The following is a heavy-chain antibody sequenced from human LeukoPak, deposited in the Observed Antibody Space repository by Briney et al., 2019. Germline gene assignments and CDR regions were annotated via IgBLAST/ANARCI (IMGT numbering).Heavy chain of an antibody. CDR3: ATKQWLAPPPDS. CDR2: INTDGTVT. J-gene: IGHJ4*02. D-gene: IGHD6-19*01. Sequence: GGSLTLSCAASGFTFRKYWMLWVRQAPGEGLESVLRINTDGTVTTYADSVKGRFTVSSDNADNTLFLLINIASEEDTAVYYCATKQWLAPPPDSWGQGTPVTVSS. CDR1: GFTFRKYW. V-gene: IGHV3-74*01.